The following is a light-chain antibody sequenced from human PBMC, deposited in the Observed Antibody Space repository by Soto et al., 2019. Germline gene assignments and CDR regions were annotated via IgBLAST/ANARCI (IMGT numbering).Light chain of an antibody. V-gene: IGKV3-20*01. Sequence: EIVLTQSPGTLSLSPGERATVSCRASRSVSSSYLAWYQQKPGQAPRLLIYGASSRATGIPDRFSGSGSGTDFTLTISRLEPEDFAVYYCHQYGSSAWTFGQGTKVDIK. CDR3: HQYGSSAWT. CDR2: GAS. CDR1: RSVSSSY. J-gene: IGKJ1*01.